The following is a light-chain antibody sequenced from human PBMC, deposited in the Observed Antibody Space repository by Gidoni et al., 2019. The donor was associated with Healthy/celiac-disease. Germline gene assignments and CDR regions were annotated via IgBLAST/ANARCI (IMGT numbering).Light chain of an antibody. V-gene: IGKV4-1*01. J-gene: IGKJ1*01. CDR2: WAS. CDR3: QQYYSTPAWT. Sequence: VLTQSPASLAVSLGERATINCKSSQSVLYSSNNKNYLAWYQQKPGQPPKLLLYWASTRGSGVPDRFSGSGSGADFSLTTSSLQAEDVAVYYCQQYYSTPAWTFGQGTKVEIK. CDR1: QSVLYSSNNKNY.